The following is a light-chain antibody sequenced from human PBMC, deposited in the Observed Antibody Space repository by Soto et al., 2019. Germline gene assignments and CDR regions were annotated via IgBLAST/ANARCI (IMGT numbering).Light chain of an antibody. CDR3: PQYNNWPRT. CDR2: GAS. CDR1: QSVSSN. J-gene: IGKJ2*01. Sequence: EIVMTQSPATLSVSPGERATLSCRASQSVSSNLAWYQQKPGQAPRLLIYGASTRATGIQARFSGSGSGTEFTLTISSLQSEDFAVYYCPQYNNWPRTFGQGTKLEI. V-gene: IGKV3-15*01.